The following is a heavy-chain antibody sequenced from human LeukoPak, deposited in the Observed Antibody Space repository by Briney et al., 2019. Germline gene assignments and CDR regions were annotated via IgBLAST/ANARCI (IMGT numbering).Heavy chain of an antibody. CDR3: AKDKRWNDDYYYYGMDV. V-gene: IGHV3-23*01. D-gene: IGHD1-1*01. CDR1: GFTFSSYA. J-gene: IGHJ6*02. CDR2: ISGSGGST. Sequence: AGGSLRLSCAASGFTFSSYAMSWVRQAPGKGLEWVSAISGSGGSTYYADSVKGRFTISRDNSKNTLYLQMNSLRAEDTAVYYCAKDKRWNDDYYYYGMDVWGQGTTVTVSS.